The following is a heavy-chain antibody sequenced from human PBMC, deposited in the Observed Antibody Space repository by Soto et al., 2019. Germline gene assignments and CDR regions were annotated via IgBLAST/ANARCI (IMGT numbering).Heavy chain of an antibody. Sequence: QVDLVQSGAEVKKPGASVTISCKASGSAITRYYIHWVRQAPGRGLEWMGIINPGGGSASYAPKFHDRDTINKDTTTGTVYMGLRSLRTEETAVYYCARDTSVWSLNGLDVCGQGTTVNVSS. V-gene: IGHV1-46*01. CDR2: INPGGGSA. CDR1: GSAITRYY. CDR3: ARDTSVWSLNGLDV. J-gene: IGHJ6*02. D-gene: IGHD6-19*01.